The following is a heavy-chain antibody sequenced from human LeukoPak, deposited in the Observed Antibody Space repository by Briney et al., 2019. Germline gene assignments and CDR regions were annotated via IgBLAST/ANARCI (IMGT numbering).Heavy chain of an antibody. CDR2: IHYSGST. CDR1: GGSISSYY. Sequence: SETLSLTCTVSGGSISSYYWSWVRQPPGKGLEWIGYIHYSGSTNYNPSLRSRVTISVDTSKNQFSLRLSSVTAADTAVYFCARQMELLNWFDPWGQGTLVTVSS. CDR3: ARQMELLNWFDP. V-gene: IGHV4-59*08. J-gene: IGHJ5*02. D-gene: IGHD1-26*01.